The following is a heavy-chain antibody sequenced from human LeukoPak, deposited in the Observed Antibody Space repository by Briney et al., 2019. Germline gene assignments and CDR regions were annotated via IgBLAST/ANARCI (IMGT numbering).Heavy chain of an antibody. J-gene: IGHJ4*02. V-gene: IGHV4-61*02. CDR1: VGSICSGSYY. CDR2: IYTSGST. D-gene: IGHD2-8*01. Sequence: TLSLTCTVSVGSICSGSYYWSWIRQPAGKGLESLGRIYTSGSTNYNPSLKSRVTIPVDTSKNQFSLKLSSVPAEDTAVYYCARVKAYRTNGVCYSPGGDYWGQGTLVTVSS. CDR3: ARVKAYRTNGVCYSPGGDY.